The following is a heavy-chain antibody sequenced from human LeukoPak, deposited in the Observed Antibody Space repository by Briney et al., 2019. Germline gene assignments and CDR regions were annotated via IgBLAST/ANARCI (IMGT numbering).Heavy chain of an antibody. CDR1: GFTFSNAW. D-gene: IGHD4-17*01. J-gene: IGHJ4*02. V-gene: IGHV3-15*01. Sequence: GGSLRLSCAASGFTFSNAWMSWVRQAPGKGLEWVGRIKSKTDGGTTDYAAPVKGRFTISRDDSKNTLYLQMNSLKTEDTAVYYCTILYGDYAWTISQFDYWGQGTLVTVSS. CDR2: IKSKTDGGTT. CDR3: TILYGDYAWTISQFDY.